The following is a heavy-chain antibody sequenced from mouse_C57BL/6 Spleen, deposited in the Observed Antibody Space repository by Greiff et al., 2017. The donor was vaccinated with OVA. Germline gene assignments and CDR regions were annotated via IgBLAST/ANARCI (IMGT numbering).Heavy chain of an antibody. Sequence: EVKLMESGAGLVKPGGSLKLSCAASGFTFSSYAMSWVRQTPEKRLEWVAYISSGGDYIYYADTVKGRFTISRDNARNTLYLQMSSLKSEDTAMYYCTREGDYYGSSSAWFAYWGQGTLVTVSA. CDR1: GFTFSSYA. CDR2: ISSGGDYI. D-gene: IGHD1-1*01. CDR3: TREGDYYGSSSAWFAY. V-gene: IGHV5-9-1*02. J-gene: IGHJ3*01.